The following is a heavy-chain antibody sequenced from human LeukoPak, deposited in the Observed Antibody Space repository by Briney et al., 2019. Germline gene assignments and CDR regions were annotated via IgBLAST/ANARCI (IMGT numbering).Heavy chain of an antibody. D-gene: IGHD6-19*01. J-gene: IGHJ4*02. CDR2: IGSVTTYI. CDR1: GFTFSDYT. CDR3: ARAIAVAGPYYFDY. V-gene: IGHV3-21*01. Sequence: GGSLRLSCAASGFTFSDYTMNWVRQAPGKGLEWVPSIGSVTTYIYSADSVKGRFTISRDNAKNSLSLQMNSLRAEDTAVYYCARAIAVAGPYYFDYWGQGTLVTVSS.